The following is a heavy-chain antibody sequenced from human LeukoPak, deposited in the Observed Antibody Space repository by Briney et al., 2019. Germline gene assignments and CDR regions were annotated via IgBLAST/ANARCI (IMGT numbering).Heavy chain of an antibody. D-gene: IGHD2-15*01. CDR2: IYSGDRT. J-gene: IGHJ6*02. CDR1: GLSVSSNY. V-gene: IGHV3-66*01. CDR3: ATKGGSSNYYGMDV. Sequence: PGGSLRLSCAASGLSVSSNYLSWVRQAQGKGLEWVSFIYSGDRTFYADSVKGRFTISRDNSKNTLYLQMNSLRAEDTAVYYCATKGGSSNYYGMDVWGQGTTVTVSS.